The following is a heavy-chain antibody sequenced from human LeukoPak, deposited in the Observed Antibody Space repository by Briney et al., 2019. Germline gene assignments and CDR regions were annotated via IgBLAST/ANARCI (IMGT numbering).Heavy chain of an antibody. D-gene: IGHD5-12*01. CDR1: GFTFSNAW. V-gene: IGHV3-21*01. CDR2: ISSTGNYI. Sequence: AGGSLRLSCAASGFTFSNAWMSWVRQAPGKGLEWVSSISSTGNYIHYADSVKGRFTISRDNAKNSIYLQMNSLRAEDTAVYYCARDRMVATNVGFSFDSWGQGILVTVST. CDR3: ARDRMVATNVGFSFDS. J-gene: IGHJ4*02.